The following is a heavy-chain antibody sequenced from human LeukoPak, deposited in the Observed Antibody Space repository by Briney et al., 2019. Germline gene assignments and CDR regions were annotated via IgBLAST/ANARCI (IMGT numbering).Heavy chain of an antibody. CDR1: GFTVSSIH. Sequence: PGGSLRLSCAASGFTVSSIHMVWVRQAPGKGLEWVSVTYTGGNSYYADSVKGRFIISRDISKNTLCLQMNSLRAEDSALYYCARGGRGSAAVVAPRSFDIWGQGTMVTVSS. CDR3: ARGGRGSAAVVAPRSFDI. J-gene: IGHJ3*02. D-gene: IGHD3-22*01. CDR2: TYTGGNS. V-gene: IGHV3-53*01.